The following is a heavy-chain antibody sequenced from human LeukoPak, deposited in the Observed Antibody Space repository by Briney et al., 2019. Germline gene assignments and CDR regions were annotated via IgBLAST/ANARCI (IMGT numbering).Heavy chain of an antibody. CDR1: GGSFSGYY. J-gene: IGHJ1*01. V-gene: IGHV4-34*01. CDR2: INHSGST. D-gene: IGHD3-22*01. CDR3: ARAGDSSGYYRYFQH. Sequence: PSETLSLTCAVYGGSFSGYYWSWIRQPPGKGLEWIGEINHSGSTNYNPSLKSRVTISVDTSKNQFSLKLSSVTAADTAVYYCARAGDSSGYYRYFQHWGQGTLVTVSS.